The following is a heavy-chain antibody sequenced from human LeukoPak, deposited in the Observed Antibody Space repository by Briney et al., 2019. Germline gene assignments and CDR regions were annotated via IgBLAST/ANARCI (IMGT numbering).Heavy chain of an antibody. D-gene: IGHD3-16*02. Sequence: SETLSLTCAVYGGSFSGYYWSWIRQPPGKGLEWIGEINHTGSTNYNTSLKSRVTLSVDTSKNQFSLKLSSVTAADTAVYYCAVWGSYRYSTYWGQGTLVTVSS. J-gene: IGHJ4*02. CDR1: GGSFSGYY. CDR3: AVWGSYRYSTY. V-gene: IGHV4-34*01. CDR2: INHTGST.